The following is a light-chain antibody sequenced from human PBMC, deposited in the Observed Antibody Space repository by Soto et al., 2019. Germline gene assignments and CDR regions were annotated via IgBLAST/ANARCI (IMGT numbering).Light chain of an antibody. CDR1: QSAGSN. J-gene: IGKJ4*01. CDR2: GAS. V-gene: IGKV3-15*01. Sequence: ELVMTQSPTTLSVSPGERATLSCRASQSAGSNLAWYQQKRGQAPRLLIYGASTTATGIPVRFTGSGSGTEFTLTSSSLQSEDFALYFCQQYNNWPRSTFGGGTKVEMK. CDR3: QQYNNWPRST.